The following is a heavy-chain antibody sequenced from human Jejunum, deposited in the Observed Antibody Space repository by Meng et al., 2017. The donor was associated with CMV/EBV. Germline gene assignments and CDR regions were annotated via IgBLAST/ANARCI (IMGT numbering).Heavy chain of an antibody. D-gene: IGHD1-26*01. CDR1: GYSFFSYD. CDR2: ISTYNGKT. CDR3: ARGIVGTTIDL. J-gene: IGHJ5*02. Sequence: QVRLVQSGVDVKKPGASGQASFKASGYSFFSYDITWVRQAPGQGLEWMGWISTYNGKTNFAQKLLGRVTMTTDTSTNTAYMELRSLRSDDTAIYYCARGIVGTTIDLWGRGTLVTVSS. V-gene: IGHV1-18*01.